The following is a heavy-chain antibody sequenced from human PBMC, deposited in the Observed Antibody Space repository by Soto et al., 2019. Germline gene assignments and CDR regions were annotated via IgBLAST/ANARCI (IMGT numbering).Heavy chain of an antibody. J-gene: IGHJ4*02. CDR3: AVGVAARRPGSNFDY. D-gene: IGHD6-6*01. CDR1: GYTFTGYY. V-gene: IGHV1-2*04. Sequence: ASVKVSCKASGYTFTGYYMHWVRQAPGQGLEWMGWINPNSGGTNYAQKFQGWVTMTRDTSISTAYMELSRLRSDDTAVYYCAVGVAARRPGSNFDYWGQGTLVTVSS. CDR2: INPNSGGT.